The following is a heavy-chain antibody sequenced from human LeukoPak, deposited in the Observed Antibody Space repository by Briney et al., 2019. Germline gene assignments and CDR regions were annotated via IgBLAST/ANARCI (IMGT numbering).Heavy chain of an antibody. D-gene: IGHD2-2*01. CDR1: GFTFSSYG. J-gene: IGHJ6*02. CDR3: AKELGYCSSTSCYGYYYYYGMDV. V-gene: IGHV3-30*18. CDR2: ISYDGSNK. Sequence: TGGSLRLSCAASGFTFSSYGMHWVRQAPGKGLEWVAVISYDGSNKYYADSVKGRFTISRDNSKNTLYLQMNSLRAEDTAVYYCAKELGYCSSTSCYGYYYYYGMDVWGQGTTVTVSS.